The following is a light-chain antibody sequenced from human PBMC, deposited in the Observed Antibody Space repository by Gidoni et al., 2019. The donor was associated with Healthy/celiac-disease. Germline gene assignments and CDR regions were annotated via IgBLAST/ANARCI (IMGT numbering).Light chain of an antibody. V-gene: IGLV2-14*01. CDR1: SSDVGGYNY. J-gene: IGLJ1*01. CDR2: DVS. Sequence: QSALTQPASVSGSPGQSITISCTGTSSDVGGYNYVSWYQQHPGKAPKLMIYDVSNRPSGVSNRFSGSKSGNTASLTISGLQAEDEADYYCSSYTSSSTLYVFATGTNVTVL. CDR3: SSYTSSSTLYV.